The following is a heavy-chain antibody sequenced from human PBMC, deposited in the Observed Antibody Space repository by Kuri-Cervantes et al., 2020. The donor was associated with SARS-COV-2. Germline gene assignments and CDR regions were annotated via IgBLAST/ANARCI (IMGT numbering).Heavy chain of an antibody. CDR2: ISAYNGNT. CDR3: ARGTTIFGVAIWFDP. Sequence: ASVKVSCKASGYTFTSYGISWVRQAPGQGLEWMGWISAYNGNTNYAQKLQGRVTMTTDTSTSTAYMELSSLRSEDTAVYYCARGTTIFGVAIWFDPWGQGTLVTVSS. V-gene: IGHV1-18*01. CDR1: GYTFTSYG. D-gene: IGHD3-3*01. J-gene: IGHJ5*02.